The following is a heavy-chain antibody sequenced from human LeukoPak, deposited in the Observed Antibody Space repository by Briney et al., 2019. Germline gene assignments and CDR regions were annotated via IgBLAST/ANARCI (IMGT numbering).Heavy chain of an antibody. Sequence: GGSLRLSCAASGFTFSSYAMHWVRQAPGKGLEWVAVISYDGSNKYYADSVKGRFTISRDNSKNTLYLQMNSLRAEDTAVYYCASTTGSSSWGQGTLVTVSS. V-gene: IGHV3-30-3*01. J-gene: IGHJ4*02. D-gene: IGHD1-1*01. CDR2: ISYDGSNK. CDR1: GFTFSSYA. CDR3: ASTTGSSS.